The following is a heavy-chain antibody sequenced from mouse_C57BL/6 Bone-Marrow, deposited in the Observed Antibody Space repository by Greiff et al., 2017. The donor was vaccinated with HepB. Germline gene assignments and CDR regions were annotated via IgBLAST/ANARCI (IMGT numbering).Heavy chain of an antibody. CDR2: IDPSDSYT. CDR3: ARRGF. V-gene: IGHV1-50*01. J-gene: IGHJ3*01. Sequence: VQLQQPGAELVKPGASVKLSCKASGYTFTSYWMQWVKQRPGQGLEWIGEIDPSDSYTNYNQKFKGKATLTVDTSSSTAYMQLSSLTSEDSAVYYCARRGFWGQGTLVTVSA. CDR1: GYTFTSYW.